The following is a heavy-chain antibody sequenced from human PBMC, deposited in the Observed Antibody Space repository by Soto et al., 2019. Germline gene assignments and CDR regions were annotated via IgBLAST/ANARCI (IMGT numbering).Heavy chain of an antibody. CDR2: VSGSGGST. D-gene: IGHD6-13*01. Sequence: GGSLRLSCAASGFTFSSYAMRWVRQAPGKGLEWVSAVSGSGGSTYYADSVKGRFTISRDNSKNTLYLQMSSLRAEDTAVYYCARHSSSSHYYYYYAMDVWGQGTTVTVSS. V-gene: IGHV3-23*01. CDR3: ARHSSSSHYYYYYAMDV. CDR1: GFTFSSYA. J-gene: IGHJ6*02.